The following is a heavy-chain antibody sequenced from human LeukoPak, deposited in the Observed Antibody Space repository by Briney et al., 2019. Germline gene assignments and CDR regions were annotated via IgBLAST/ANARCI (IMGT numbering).Heavy chain of an antibody. CDR3: ARGGGHNYGYSFDY. CDR2: MHNSGSA. J-gene: IGHJ4*02. D-gene: IGHD5-18*01. V-gene: IGHV4-31*03. Sequence: SETLSLTCTVSGGSISSSSYYWGWIRQPPGKGLEWIGYMHNSGSAHYNPSLKSRVAISVDTSKNHFSLKLSSVTAADTAVYYCARGGGHNYGYSFDYWGQGTLVTVSS. CDR1: GGSISSSSYY.